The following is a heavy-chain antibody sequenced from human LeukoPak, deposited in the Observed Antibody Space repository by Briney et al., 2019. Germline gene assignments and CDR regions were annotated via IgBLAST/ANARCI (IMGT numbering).Heavy chain of an antibody. CDR3: ARGRYYDLWSGKGWFDP. CDR1: GYTFTSYG. V-gene: IGHV1-18*01. Sequence: ASVKVSCKASGYTFTSYGISWVRQAPGQGLEWMGWISAYNGNTNYAQKLQGRVTMTTDTSTSTAYMELRSLRSDDTAVYYCARGRYYDLWSGKGWFDPWGQGTLVTVSS. J-gene: IGHJ5*02. D-gene: IGHD3-3*01. CDR2: ISAYNGNT.